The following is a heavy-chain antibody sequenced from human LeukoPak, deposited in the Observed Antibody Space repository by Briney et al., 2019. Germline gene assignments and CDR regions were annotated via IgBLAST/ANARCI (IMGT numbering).Heavy chain of an antibody. CDR3: ARVGSYSSSWYLNWFDP. D-gene: IGHD6-13*01. CDR1: GGSISSGSYC. V-gene: IGHV4-61*09. J-gene: IGHJ5*02. Sequence: PSETLSLTCTVSGGSISSGSYCWSWIRQPAGKGLEWIGHIHTSGNTNYNPSLKSRVTISVDTSKNQFSLKLSSVTAADTAVYYCARVGSYSSSWYLNWFDPWGQGTLVTVSS. CDR2: IHTSGNT.